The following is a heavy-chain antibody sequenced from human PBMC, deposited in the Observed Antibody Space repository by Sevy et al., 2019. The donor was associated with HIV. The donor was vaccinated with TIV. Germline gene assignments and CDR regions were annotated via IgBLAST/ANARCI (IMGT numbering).Heavy chain of an antibody. CDR1: GFTVSKYS. Sequence: GGSLRLSCAASGFTVSKYSMSWVRQPPGKGLEWVGLIKGKAEGGTTDYAAAVKGRFNNSRADSKNTLYLTMNSLKTEHTAIYYCTTDSTTRGLSALLDYWGQGTLVTVSS. CDR2: IKGKAEGGTT. D-gene: IGHD1-1*01. J-gene: IGHJ4*02. V-gene: IGHV3-15*01. CDR3: TTDSTTRGLSALLDY.